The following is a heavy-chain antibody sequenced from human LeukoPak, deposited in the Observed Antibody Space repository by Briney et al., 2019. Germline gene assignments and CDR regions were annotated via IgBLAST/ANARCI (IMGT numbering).Heavy chain of an antibody. CDR1: GYTFTSYG. J-gene: IGHJ1*01. CDR2: ISAYNGNT. CDR3: ARDRVGNNYDIRSGHPAESFQH. Sequence: ASVKVSCKASGYTFTSYGISWVRQAPGQGLEWMGWISAYNGNTHYAQKLQGRVTMTTDTSTSTASREVRSLRSDDTAVDYWARDRVGNNYDIRSGHPAESFQHSGQGTLVTVSS. D-gene: IGHD3-3*01. V-gene: IGHV1-18*01.